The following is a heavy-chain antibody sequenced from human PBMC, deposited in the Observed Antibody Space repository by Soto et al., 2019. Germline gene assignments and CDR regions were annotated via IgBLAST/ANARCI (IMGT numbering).Heavy chain of an antibody. V-gene: IGHV4-34*01. J-gene: IGHJ6*02. CDR1: GGSFSGYY. CDR2: INHSGST. Sequence: SETLSLTCAVYGGSFSGYYWSWIRQPPGKGLEWIGEINHSGSTNYNPSLKSRVTISVDTSKNQFSLKLSSVTAADTAVYYCARATGVPAAHLYYYYGMDVWGQGTTVTVSS. CDR3: ARATGVPAAHLYYYYGMDV. D-gene: IGHD2-2*01.